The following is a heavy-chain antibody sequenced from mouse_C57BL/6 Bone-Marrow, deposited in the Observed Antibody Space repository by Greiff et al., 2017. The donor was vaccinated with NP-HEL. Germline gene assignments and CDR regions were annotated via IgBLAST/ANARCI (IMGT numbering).Heavy chain of an antibody. V-gene: IGHV1-19*01. J-gene: IGHJ2*01. CDR1: GYTFTDYY. D-gene: IGHD1-1*01. Sequence: VQLQQSGPVLVKPGASVKMSCKASGYTFTDYYMNWVKQSHGKSLEWIGVINPYNGGTSYNQKFKGKATLTVDKSSSTAYMELNSLTSEDSAVYYCARDWDGSSYWGQGTTLTVSS. CDR3: ARDWDGSSY. CDR2: INPYNGGT.